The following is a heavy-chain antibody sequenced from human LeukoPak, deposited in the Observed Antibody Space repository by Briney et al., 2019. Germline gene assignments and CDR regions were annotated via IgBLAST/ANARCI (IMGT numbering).Heavy chain of an antibody. CDR2: ISWNSGSI. Sequence: PGRTLRLSCAASGFTFDDYAMHWVRQAPGKGLEWVSGISWNSGSIGYADSVKGRFTISRDNAKNSLYLQMNSLRAEDTALYYCAKDVSFGDNAFDIWGQGTMVTVSS. CDR3: AKDVSFGDNAFDI. J-gene: IGHJ3*02. D-gene: IGHD3-10*01. V-gene: IGHV3-9*01. CDR1: GFTFDDYA.